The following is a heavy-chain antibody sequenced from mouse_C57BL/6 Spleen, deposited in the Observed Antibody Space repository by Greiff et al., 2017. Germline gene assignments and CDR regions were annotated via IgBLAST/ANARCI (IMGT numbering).Heavy chain of an antibody. CDR1: GYTFTDYE. Sequence: VQLQQSGAELVRPGASVTLSCKASGYTFTDYEMHWVKQTPVHGLEWIGAIDPETGGTAYNQKFKGKAILTADKSSSTAYMELRSLTSEDSAVYYCTRFLYDYDYWGQGTTLTVSS. CDR3: TRFLYDYDY. J-gene: IGHJ2*01. CDR2: IDPETGGT. V-gene: IGHV1-15*01. D-gene: IGHD2-4*01.